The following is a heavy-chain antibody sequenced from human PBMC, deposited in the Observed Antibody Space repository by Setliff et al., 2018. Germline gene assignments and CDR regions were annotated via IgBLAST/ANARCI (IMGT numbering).Heavy chain of an antibody. V-gene: IGHV4-59*12. Sequence: SETLSLTCSVSGASITSYYWSWIRQPPGKGLEWIAYIHNNGRIKYNPALKSRVTISLDTSKNQFSLKLMSVTAADTAVYYCATMRNYYETGNYYSSRWFDPWGQGTLVTVSS. CDR2: IHNNGRI. CDR3: ATMRNYYETGNYYSSRWFDP. J-gene: IGHJ5*02. D-gene: IGHD3-22*01. CDR1: GASITSYY.